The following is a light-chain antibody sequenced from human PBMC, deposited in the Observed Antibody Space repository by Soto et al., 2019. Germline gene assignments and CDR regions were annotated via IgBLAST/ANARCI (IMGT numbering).Light chain of an antibody. V-gene: IGKV3-11*01. CDR1: QSVSSY. Sequence: EIVFTQSPATLSFSPGDRATLSCRASQSVSSYLAWYQQRPGQAPRLLIYDASNRATGIPARFSGSGSGTDFTLTISSLEPGDFAVYYCQQRGSWPLTFGGGTKV. CDR3: QQRGSWPLT. J-gene: IGKJ4*01. CDR2: DAS.